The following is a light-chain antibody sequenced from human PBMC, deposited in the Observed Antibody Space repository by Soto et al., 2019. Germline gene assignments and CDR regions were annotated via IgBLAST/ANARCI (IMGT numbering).Light chain of an antibody. CDR1: QSISSY. CDR2: TAS. V-gene: IGKV1-39*01. J-gene: IGKJ1*01. Sequence: DIQMTQSPSSLSASVGGRVTITCRASQSISSYLNWYQQKPGKAPKLLINTASSLRSGVPSRFSGSGSGTDFTLTIDSLRPEDFATYFCQQTNTAPWTFGQGTKVDIK. CDR3: QQTNTAPWT.